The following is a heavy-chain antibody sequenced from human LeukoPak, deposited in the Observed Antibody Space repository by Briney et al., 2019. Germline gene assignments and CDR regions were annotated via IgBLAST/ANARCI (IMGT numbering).Heavy chain of an antibody. D-gene: IGHD1-1*01. J-gene: IGHJ4*02. CDR2: MKEDGSEN. Sequence: SGGSLRLSCAASGFTFSRYWMTWVRQAPGKGLEWVANMKEDGSENSYVELVKGRFTISRDNAKNSLYLQLNSLRAEDTAVYFCARQRYSDHWGQGTLVTVSS. CDR1: GFTFSRYW. CDR3: ARQRYSDH. V-gene: IGHV3-7*01.